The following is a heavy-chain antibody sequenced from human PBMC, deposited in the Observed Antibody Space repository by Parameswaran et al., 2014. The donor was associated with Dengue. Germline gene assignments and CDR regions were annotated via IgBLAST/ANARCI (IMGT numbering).Heavy chain of an antibody. V-gene: IGHV1-69*01. Sequence: WVRQAPGQGLEWMGGTIPFFGRGNYAQNFQGRVTITADEPTSTVYMELSSLRSEDTAVYYCAGRHCSSSSCYHDYLYWGQGSLVTVSS. D-gene: IGHD2-2*01. CDR2: TIPFFGRG. CDR3: AGRHCSSSSCYHDYLY. J-gene: IGHJ4*02.